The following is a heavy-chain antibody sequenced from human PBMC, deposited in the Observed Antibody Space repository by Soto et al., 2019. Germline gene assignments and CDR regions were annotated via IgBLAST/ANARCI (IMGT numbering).Heavy chain of an antibody. Sequence: GGSLRLSCAASGFTFSSYGMRWVRQAPGKGLEWVAVISYDGSTKYYADSVKGRFTIPRNNSNNTLLLQINSPGAENTAEYYGAKTESASVPGLDDWGQGTQVTVSS. J-gene: IGHJ4*02. D-gene: IGHD2-2*01. CDR3: AKTESASVPGLDD. CDR2: ISYDGSTK. V-gene: IGHV3-30*18. CDR1: GFTFSSYG.